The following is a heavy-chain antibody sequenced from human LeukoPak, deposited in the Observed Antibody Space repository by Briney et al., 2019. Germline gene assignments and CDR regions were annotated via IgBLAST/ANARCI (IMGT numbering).Heavy chain of an antibody. CDR1: GFTYSNYG. J-gene: IGHJ4*02. D-gene: IGHD3-3*01. CDR2: ISGSGHNT. Sequence: PGGSLRLSCAASGFTYSNYGMNWVRQAPGKGLEWVSAISGSGHNTYYADSVKGRFTISRDNSKNTLYLQMNSLRAEDTAVYYRARGSFDWGQGTLVTVSS. CDR3: ARGSFD. V-gene: IGHV3-23*01.